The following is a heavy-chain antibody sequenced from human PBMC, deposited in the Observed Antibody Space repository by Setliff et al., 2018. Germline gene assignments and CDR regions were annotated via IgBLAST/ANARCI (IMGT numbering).Heavy chain of an antibody. V-gene: IGHV4-34*01. Sequence: SETLSLTCAVYGGSFSGYYWSWIRQPPGKGLELIGEINHTGSTNYNPSLKSRVAISVDTSKNQFSLSLQSVTAADSAVYYCARLKVGNNWPDYWGQGTLVTVSS. CDR2: INHTGST. J-gene: IGHJ4*02. CDR3: ARLKVGNNWPDY. CDR1: GGSFSGYY. D-gene: IGHD1-1*01.